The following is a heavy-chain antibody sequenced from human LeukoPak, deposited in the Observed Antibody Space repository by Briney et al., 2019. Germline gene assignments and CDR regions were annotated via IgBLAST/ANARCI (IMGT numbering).Heavy chain of an antibody. D-gene: IGHD2-15*01. CDR2: IKQDGSEK. CDR1: GFTFSSYW. V-gene: IGHV3-7*01. CDR3: ARVYCSGGSCSPFDY. J-gene: IGHJ4*02. Sequence: GGSLRLSCAASGFTFSSYWMSWVRQAPGKGLEWVANIKQDGSEKYYVDSVKGRFTISRDNAKNALSLQMNSLRAEDTAVYYCARVYCSGGSCSPFDYWGQGTLVTVSS.